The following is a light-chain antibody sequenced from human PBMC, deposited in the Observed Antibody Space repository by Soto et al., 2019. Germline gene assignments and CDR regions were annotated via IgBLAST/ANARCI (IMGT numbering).Light chain of an antibody. Sequence: DIVMTQSPLSLPVTPGEPASISCRSSQSLLHSNGYNYLDWYLQKPGQSPQLLIYLGSNRASGVPDRFSGSGSGTDCTLKSSRVEAEDVGVYYSMQALQTPITFGPGTKVDIK. V-gene: IGKV2-28*01. CDR1: QSLLHSNGYNY. CDR3: MQALQTPIT. J-gene: IGKJ3*01. CDR2: LGS.